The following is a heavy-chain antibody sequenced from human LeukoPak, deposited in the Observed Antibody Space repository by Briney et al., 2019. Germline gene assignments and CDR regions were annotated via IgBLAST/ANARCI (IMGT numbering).Heavy chain of an antibody. J-gene: IGHJ4*02. CDR2: IYPGDSDT. D-gene: IGHD6-19*01. CDR1: GYSFTSYW. CDR3: ARQLSPSSGWTEVDY. V-gene: IGHV5-51*01. Sequence: GESLQISCQGSGYSFTSYWIGWVRPMPGKGLEWMGIIYPGDSDTRYSPSFQGQVTISADKSISTAYLQWSSLKASDTAMYYCARQLSPSSGWTEVDYWGQGTLVTVSS.